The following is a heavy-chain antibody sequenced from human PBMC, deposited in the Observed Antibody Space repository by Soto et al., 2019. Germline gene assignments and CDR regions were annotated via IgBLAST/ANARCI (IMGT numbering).Heavy chain of an antibody. CDR3: ASRGKLELAPFDP. Sequence: AGGSLRLSCAASGFTFSSYSMNWVRQAPGKGLEWVSSISSSSSYIYYADSVKGRFTISRDNAKNSLYLQMNSLRAEDTAVYYCASRGKLELAPFDPWGQGTLVTVSS. CDR1: GFTFSSYS. J-gene: IGHJ5*02. V-gene: IGHV3-21*01. D-gene: IGHD1-7*01. CDR2: ISSSSSYI.